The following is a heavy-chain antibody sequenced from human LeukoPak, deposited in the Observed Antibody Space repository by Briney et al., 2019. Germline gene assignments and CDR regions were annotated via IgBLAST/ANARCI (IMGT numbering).Heavy chain of an antibody. Sequence: GGSLRLSCAASGFTFSSYWMHWVRQAPGKGLVWVSRINTDGSSTSYADSVKGRFTISRDNAKNTLYLQMNSLRAEDTAVYYCARERGGDGYNYYFDYWGQGTLVTVSS. CDR1: GFTFSSYW. CDR2: INTDGSST. V-gene: IGHV3-74*01. D-gene: IGHD5-24*01. CDR3: ARERGGDGYNYYFDY. J-gene: IGHJ4*02.